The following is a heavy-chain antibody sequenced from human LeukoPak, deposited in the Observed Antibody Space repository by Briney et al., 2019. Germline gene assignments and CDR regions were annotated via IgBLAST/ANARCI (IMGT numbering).Heavy chain of an antibody. D-gene: IGHD5-12*01. V-gene: IGHV1-69*13. J-gene: IGHJ4*02. CDR3: ARIPPYNGYDFHDD. Sequence: SVKVSCKASGYTFTTYSMNWVRQAPGQGLEWMGGIIPIFGATNYAQKFQGRVTISADASTSLAYMEMSSLRSEDTAVYYCARIPPYNGYDFHDDWGQGTLVTVSS. CDR1: GYTFTTYS. CDR2: IIPIFGAT.